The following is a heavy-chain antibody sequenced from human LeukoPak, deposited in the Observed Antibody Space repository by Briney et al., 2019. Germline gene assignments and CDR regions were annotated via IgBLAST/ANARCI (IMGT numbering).Heavy chain of an antibody. V-gene: IGHV3-23*01. D-gene: IGHD6-6*01. J-gene: IGHJ4*02. CDR2: ISSGGGST. CDR3: AKGTYSSSPRDY. CDR1: GFTFSSCA. Sequence: GGSLRLSCAASGFTFSSCAMSWVRQPPGKGLEWVPAISSGGGSTYHAGSVKGRFTISRDNAKNTLYLQMNSLRAEDTAVYYCAKGTYSSSPRDYWGQGTLVTVSS.